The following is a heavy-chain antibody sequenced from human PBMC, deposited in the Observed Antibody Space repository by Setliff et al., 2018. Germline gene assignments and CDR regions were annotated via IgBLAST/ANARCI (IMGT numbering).Heavy chain of an antibody. CDR1: GYTFTSHY. CDR2: INPSSGRT. Sequence: GASVKASCKASGYTFTSHYMHWVRQAPGLGLEWMGTINPSSGRTSYAQKFQGRVTMTRDTSTSTVYMDMSSLRSEDTAVYYCARDVFPYHYEGAFDIWGQGTMVTVSS. CDR3: ARDVFPYHYEGAFDI. V-gene: IGHV1-46*01. D-gene: IGHD3-22*01. J-gene: IGHJ3*02.